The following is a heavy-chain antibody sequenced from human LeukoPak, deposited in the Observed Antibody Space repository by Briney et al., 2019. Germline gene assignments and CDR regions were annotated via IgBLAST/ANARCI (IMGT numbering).Heavy chain of an antibody. Sequence: ASVKVSCKVSGYTLTELSMHWVRQAPGKGLEWMGGFDPEDGETIYAQKFQGRVTITDDTSTDTAYMELSSLRSEDTAVYYCTTDLISYGSGSYSGICSGYWGQGTLVTVSS. V-gene: IGHV1-24*01. J-gene: IGHJ4*02. D-gene: IGHD3-10*01. CDR3: TTDLISYGSGSYSGICSGY. CDR2: FDPEDGET. CDR1: GYTLTELS.